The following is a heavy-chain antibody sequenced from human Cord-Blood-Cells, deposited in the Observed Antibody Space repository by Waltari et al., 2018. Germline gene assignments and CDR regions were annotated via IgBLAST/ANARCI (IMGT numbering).Heavy chain of an antibody. CDR3: ARVRAVAVYYYMDV. J-gene: IGHJ6*03. Sequence: LEWIGRIYTSGSTNYNPSLKSRVTMSVDTSKNQFSLKLSSVTAADTAVYYCARVRAVAVYYYMDVWGKGTTVTVSS. D-gene: IGHD6-19*01. V-gene: IGHV4-4*07. CDR2: IYTSGST.